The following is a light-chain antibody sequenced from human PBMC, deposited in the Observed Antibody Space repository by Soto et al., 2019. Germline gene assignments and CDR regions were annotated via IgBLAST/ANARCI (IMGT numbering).Light chain of an antibody. CDR1: QSVRSAY. CDR2: GAS. Sequence: EIVLTQSPGTLSLFPGERVTLSCRASQSVRSAYLAWYQQKPGQAPRLLIYGASSRATGVPDRFSGSGSGTDFTLTIRRLEPEEFSVYYCQQYGGSPQTFGPGTKVEI. V-gene: IGKV3-20*01. J-gene: IGKJ1*01. CDR3: QQYGGSPQT.